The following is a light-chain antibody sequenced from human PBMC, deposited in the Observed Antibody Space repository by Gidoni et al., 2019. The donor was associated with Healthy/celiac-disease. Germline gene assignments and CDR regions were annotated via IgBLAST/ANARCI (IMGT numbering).Light chain of an antibody. CDR3: SSYTSSSTRV. V-gene: IGLV2-14*01. CDR1: SSDVGGYNY. Sequence: QSALTQPASVSGSPGQSITISCTGTSSDVGGYNYVSWYHQHPGKAPQLMIYEVSNRPSGVSNRFSGSKSGNTASLTISGLQAEDEADYYCSSYTSSSTRVFGTGTKVTVL. J-gene: IGLJ1*01. CDR2: EVS.